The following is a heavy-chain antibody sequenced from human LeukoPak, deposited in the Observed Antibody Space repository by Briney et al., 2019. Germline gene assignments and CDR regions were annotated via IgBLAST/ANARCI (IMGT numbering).Heavy chain of an antibody. D-gene: IGHD6-6*01. J-gene: IGHJ4*02. CDR2: ISYDGSNK. V-gene: IGHV3-30-3*01. Sequence: GGSLRLSCAASGFTFSSYAMHWVRQAPGKGLEWVAVISYDGSNKYYADSVKGRFTISRDNSKNTLYLQMNSLRAEDTAVYYCARSIAARLSYFDYWGQGTLVTVSS. CDR1: GFTFSSYA. CDR3: ARSIAARLSYFDY.